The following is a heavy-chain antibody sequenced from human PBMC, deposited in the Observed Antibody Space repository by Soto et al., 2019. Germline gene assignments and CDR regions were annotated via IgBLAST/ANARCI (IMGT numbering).Heavy chain of an antibody. CDR2: AQPGHSDT. Sequence: GESLKISCQGSGYRFSSFWIGWVRQMPGKGLEWMGIAQPGHSDTRYSPAFQGHVTISADESTNTAYLQWSSLRASDTAMYFCERHGYSSSWYPDHWGQGTLVTVSS. V-gene: IGHV5-51*01. CDR3: ERHGYSSSWYPDH. D-gene: IGHD6-13*01. CDR1: GYRFSSFW. J-gene: IGHJ4*02.